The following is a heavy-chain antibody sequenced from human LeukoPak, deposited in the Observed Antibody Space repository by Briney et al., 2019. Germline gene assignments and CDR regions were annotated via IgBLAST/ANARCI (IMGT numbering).Heavy chain of an antibody. D-gene: IGHD3-10*01. CDR1: GGTFSSYG. CDR2: IIPMAGTP. V-gene: IGHV1-69*13. J-gene: IGHJ3*01. CDR3: ARAPEGGIYGSGVCEG. Sequence: GASVKVSCKAYGGTFSSYGINWVRQAPGQRLQWMGGIIPMAGTPNYAQKFQGRVTITADESTRTAYMELSRLRSEDTAVYYCARAPEGGIYGSGVCEGWGQGAVVTVSS.